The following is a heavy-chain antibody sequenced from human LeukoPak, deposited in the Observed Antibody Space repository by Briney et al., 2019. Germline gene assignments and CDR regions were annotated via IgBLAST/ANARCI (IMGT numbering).Heavy chain of an antibody. V-gene: IGHV5-51*01. CDR3: ARRPHCSSTSCSWYFDL. D-gene: IGHD2-2*01. CDR2: IYPGDSDT. J-gene: IGHJ2*01. Sequence: GESLKISCKGSGYSFTSYWIGWVRPMPGKGLEWMGIIYPGDSDTRYSPSFQGQVTISADKSISTACLQWSSLKASDTAMYYCARRPHCSSTSCSWYFDLWGRGTLVTVSS. CDR1: GYSFTSYW.